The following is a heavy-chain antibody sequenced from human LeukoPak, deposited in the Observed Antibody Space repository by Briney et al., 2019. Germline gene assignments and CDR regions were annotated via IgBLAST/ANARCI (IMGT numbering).Heavy chain of an antibody. CDR3: ARHGNSYGYLWYFDL. Sequence: PSETLSLTCTVSGGSISSSSYYWGWIRQPPGKGLEWIGSIYYSGSTYYNPSLKSRVTISVDTSKNQFSLKLSSVTAADTAVYYCARHGNSYGYLWYFDLWGRGTLVTVSS. V-gene: IGHV4-39*01. D-gene: IGHD5-18*01. J-gene: IGHJ2*01. CDR2: IYYSGST. CDR1: GGSISSSSYY.